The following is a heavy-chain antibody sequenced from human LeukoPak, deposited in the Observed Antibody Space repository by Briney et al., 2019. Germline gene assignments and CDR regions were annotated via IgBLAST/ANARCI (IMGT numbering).Heavy chain of an antibody. V-gene: IGHV4-30-2*01. Sequence: TLSLTCTVSGGSISSGGYYWSWIRQPPGKGLEWIGYIYHSGSTYYNPSLKSRVTISVDRSKNQFSLKLSSVTAADTAVYYCARGRGSGWYGYYFDYWGQGTLVTVSS. CDR2: IYHSGST. CDR1: GGSISSGGYY. CDR3: ARGRGSGWYGYYFDY. D-gene: IGHD6-19*01. J-gene: IGHJ4*02.